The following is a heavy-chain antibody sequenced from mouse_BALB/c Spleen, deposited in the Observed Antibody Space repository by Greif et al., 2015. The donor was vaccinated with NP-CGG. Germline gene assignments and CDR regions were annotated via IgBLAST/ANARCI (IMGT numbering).Heavy chain of an antibody. D-gene: IGHD3-1*01. J-gene: IGHJ2*01. CDR2: ILPGSGST. V-gene: IGHV1-9*01. CDR3: ARGTAGRRFDY. CDR1: GYTFSSYW. Sequence: QVQLQQSGAELMKPGASVKISCKATGYTFSSYWIEWVKQRPGHGLEWIGEILPGSGSTNYNEQFKGKATFTADTSSNTAYMQLSSLTSEGSVVYYCARGTAGRRFDYWGQGTTLTVSS.